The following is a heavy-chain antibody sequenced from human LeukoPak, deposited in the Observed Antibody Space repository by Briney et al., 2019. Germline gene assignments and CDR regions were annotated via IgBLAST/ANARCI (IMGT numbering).Heavy chain of an antibody. CDR3: ARDDVLDAFDI. CDR2: IWYDGSNK. J-gene: IGHJ3*02. Sequence: GGSLRLSCAASGFTFSSYGMHWVRQAPGKGLEWVAVIWYDGSNKYYADSVKGRFTISRDNSKNTLYLQMNSLRAEDTAVYYCARDDVLDAFDIWGQGTMVTVSS. D-gene: IGHD3-16*01. CDR1: GFTFSSYG. V-gene: IGHV3-33*01.